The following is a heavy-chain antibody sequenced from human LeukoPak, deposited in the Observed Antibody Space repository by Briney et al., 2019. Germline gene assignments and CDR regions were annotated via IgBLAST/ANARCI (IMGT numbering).Heavy chain of an antibody. CDR1: GYTFTSYD. CDR2: MNPNSGNT. CDR3: ARAKGSDYYDSSGYYDLTLDY. D-gene: IGHD3-22*01. J-gene: IGHJ4*02. V-gene: IGHV1-8*01. Sequence: ASVKVSCKASGYTFTSYDINWVRQATGQGLEWMGWMNPNSGNTGYAQKFQGRVTMTRNTSISTAYMELSSLRSEDTAVYYCARAKGSDYYDSSGYYDLTLDYWGQGTLVTVSS.